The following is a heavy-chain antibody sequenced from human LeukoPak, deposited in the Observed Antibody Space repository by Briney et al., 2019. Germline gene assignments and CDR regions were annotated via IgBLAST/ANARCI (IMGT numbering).Heavy chain of an antibody. Sequence: PSETLSLTCTVSGGSISSYYWSWIRQPPGKGLEWIGYIYYSGSTKYNPSLKSRVTISVDTSKNQFSLRLSSVTAADTAVYYRARVYGFDPWGQGTLVTVSS. J-gene: IGHJ5*02. CDR1: GGSISSYY. D-gene: IGHD2-2*02. CDR2: IYYSGST. CDR3: ARVYGFDP. V-gene: IGHV4-59*01.